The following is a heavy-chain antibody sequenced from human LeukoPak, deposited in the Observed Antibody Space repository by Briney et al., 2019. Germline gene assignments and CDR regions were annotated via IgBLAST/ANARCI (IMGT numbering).Heavy chain of an antibody. CDR3: ARSSGGNSEKIFDI. J-gene: IGHJ3*02. CDR1: GYSINSGYY. Sequence: SETLSLTCTVSGYSINSGYYWSWIRQPPGKRLEWIGSIYYSGSTYSNPSLKSRVTISVDTSKNQFSLKLSSVTAADTAVYYCARSSGGNSEKIFDIWGQGTMVSVSS. V-gene: IGHV4-38-2*02. CDR2: IYYSGST. D-gene: IGHD4-23*01.